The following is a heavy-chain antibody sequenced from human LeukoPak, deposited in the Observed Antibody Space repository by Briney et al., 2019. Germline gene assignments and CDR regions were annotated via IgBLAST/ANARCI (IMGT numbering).Heavy chain of an antibody. V-gene: IGHV1-46*01. CDR3: ARSLQLRFLEWQPGDLNYYYYYMDV. CDR1: GYTFTSYY. D-gene: IGHD3-3*01. CDR2: INPSGGST. J-gene: IGHJ6*03. Sequence: ASVKVSCKASGYTFTSYYMHWVRQAPGQGLEWMGIINPSGGSTSYAQKFQGRVTMTRDTSTSTAYMELSSLRSEDTAVYYCARSLQLRFLEWQPGDLNYYYYYMDVWGKGTTVTVSS.